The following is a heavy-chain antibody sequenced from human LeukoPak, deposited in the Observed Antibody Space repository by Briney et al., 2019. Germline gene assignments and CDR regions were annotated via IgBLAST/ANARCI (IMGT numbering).Heavy chain of an antibody. D-gene: IGHD7-27*01. CDR3: AAQANWAVDY. V-gene: IGHV4-59*12. J-gene: IGHJ4*02. CDR1: GGSISSYY. CDR2: IYYSGST. Sequence: SETLSLTCTVSGGSISSYYWSWIRQPPGKGLEWIGYIYYSGSTNYNPSPKSRVTISVDTSKNQFSLKLSSVTAADTAVYYCAAQANWAVDYWGQGTLVTVSS.